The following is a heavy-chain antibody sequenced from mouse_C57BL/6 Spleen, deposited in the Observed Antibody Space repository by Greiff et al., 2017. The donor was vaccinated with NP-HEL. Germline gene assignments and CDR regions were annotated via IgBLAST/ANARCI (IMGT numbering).Heavy chain of an antibody. J-gene: IGHJ3*01. Sequence: VQLQQSGPELVKPGASVKISCKASGYSFTGYYMNWVKQSPEKSLEWIGEINPSTGGTTYNQKFKAKATLTVDKSSSTAYMQLKSLTSEDSAVYYCARFPGAFAYWGQGTLVTVSA. D-gene: IGHD4-1*01. CDR1: GYSFTGYY. CDR2: INPSTGGT. CDR3: ARFPGAFAY. V-gene: IGHV1-42*01.